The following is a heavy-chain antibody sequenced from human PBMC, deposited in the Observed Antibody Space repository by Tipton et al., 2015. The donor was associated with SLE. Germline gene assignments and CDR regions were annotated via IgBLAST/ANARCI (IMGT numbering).Heavy chain of an antibody. Sequence: SLRLSCAASGFTFSSYGMHWVRQAPGKGLEWVAFIRYDGSNKYYADSVKGRFTISRDNSKNTLYLQMNSLRADDTAVYYCARDPDDYGDFNSFDSWGQGTLVTVSS. D-gene: IGHD4-17*01. V-gene: IGHV3-30*02. CDR1: GFTFSSYG. J-gene: IGHJ4*02. CDR2: IRYDGSNK. CDR3: ARDPDDYGDFNSFDS.